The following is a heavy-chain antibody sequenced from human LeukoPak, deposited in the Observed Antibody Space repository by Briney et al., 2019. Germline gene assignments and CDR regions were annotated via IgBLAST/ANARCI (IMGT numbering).Heavy chain of an antibody. D-gene: IGHD1-1*01. CDR3: AREKMEVGYYGLDV. V-gene: IGHV1-69*04. CDR1: GGTFDNSA. CDR2: IIPILNIP. Sequence: ASVKVSCKASGGTFDNSAINWVRQAPGQGLEWMGRIIPILNIPNYAQKLQGRVTIAADKSTSTAYMELSSLRSDDTAVYYCAREKMEVGYYGLDVWGEGTTVTVSS. J-gene: IGHJ6*04.